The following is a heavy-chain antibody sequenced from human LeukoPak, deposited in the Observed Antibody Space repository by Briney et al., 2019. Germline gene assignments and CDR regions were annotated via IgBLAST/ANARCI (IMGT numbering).Heavy chain of an antibody. CDR1: GGSIRGSTSY. CDR3: ARDTYGSGSLFY. D-gene: IGHD3-10*01. J-gene: IGHJ4*02. Sequence: EPSETLSLTCTVSGGSIRGSTSYWGWIRQPPGKGLEWIGNIYYGGTTYYNPSLKSRVTISVDTSKNQFSLKLSSVTAADTAVYYCARDTYGSGSLFYWGQGTLVTVSS. V-gene: IGHV4-39*07. CDR2: IYYGGTT.